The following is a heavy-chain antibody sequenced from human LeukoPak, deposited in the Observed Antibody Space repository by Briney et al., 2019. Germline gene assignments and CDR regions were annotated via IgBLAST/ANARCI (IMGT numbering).Heavy chain of an antibody. V-gene: IGHV1-69*13. J-gene: IGHJ3*02. Sequence: SVKVSCKPSGGTFSSYAISWVRQAPGQGLEWMGGIIPIFGTANYAQKFQGRVTITADESTSTAYMELSSLRSEDTAVYYCARKLYDYGDYLRDAFDIWGQGTMVTVSS. CDR1: GGTFSSYA. CDR2: IIPIFGTA. CDR3: ARKLYDYGDYLRDAFDI. D-gene: IGHD4-17*01.